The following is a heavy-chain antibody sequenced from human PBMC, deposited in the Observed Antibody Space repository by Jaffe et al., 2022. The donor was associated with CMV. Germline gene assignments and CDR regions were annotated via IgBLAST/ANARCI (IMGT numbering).Heavy chain of an antibody. V-gene: IGHV3-9*01. D-gene: IGHD5-18*01. Sequence: EVQLVESGGDLVQPGRSLRLSCVAAGFTFEDYGMHWVRQAPGKGLEWVSGISWSSGDIGYADSVKGRFTISRDNGENSLFLQMNNLRPEDTAFYYCAKNARGYTYGLPFEHWGQGTLVTVSS. J-gene: IGHJ4*02. CDR3: AKNARGYTYGLPFEH. CDR1: GFTFEDYG. CDR2: ISWSSGDI.